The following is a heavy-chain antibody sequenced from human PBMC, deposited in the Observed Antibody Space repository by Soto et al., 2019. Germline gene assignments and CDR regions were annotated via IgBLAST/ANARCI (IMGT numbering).Heavy chain of an antibody. CDR3: ARDGIGGTVFRGYLDY. V-gene: IGHV3-74*01. CDR2: IDLDGRTT. J-gene: IGHJ4*02. CDR1: GFTFSSYW. Sequence: GGSLRLSCAASGFTFSSYWMHWVRQVPGKGLVWVSHIDLDGRTTAYADSVKGRFTISRDNSKNTLYLQMNTLGAEDTAVYYCARDGIGGTVFRGYLDYWGRGTVVTVSS. D-gene: IGHD1-7*01.